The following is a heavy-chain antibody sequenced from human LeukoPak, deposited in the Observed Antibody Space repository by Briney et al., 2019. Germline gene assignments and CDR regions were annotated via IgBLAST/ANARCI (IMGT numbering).Heavy chain of an antibody. D-gene: IGHD2-8*01. J-gene: IGHJ4*02. CDR3: AGRSCTDGVCPFDY. CDR1: GFTFSTYS. CDR2: ISRGGSAI. V-gene: IGHV3-21*01. Sequence: PGGSLRLSCVASGFTFSTYSMNWVRQAPGMGLEWVSSISRGGSAIYYADSVKGRFTISRDNAMNSLSLQMNSLRADDTAVYYCAGRSCTDGVCPFDYWGRGTLVTVSS.